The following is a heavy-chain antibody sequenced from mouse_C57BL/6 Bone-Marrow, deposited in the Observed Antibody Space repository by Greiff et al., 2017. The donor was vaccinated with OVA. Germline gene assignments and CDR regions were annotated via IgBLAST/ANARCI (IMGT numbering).Heavy chain of an antibody. J-gene: IGHJ3*01. Sequence: QVQLQQSGAELARPGASVKMSCKASGYTFTSYTMHWVKQRPGQGLEWIGYINPSSGYTKYNQTFKDKSTLTADKYSRPAYMQLSSLTSEDSAVYYCARPWFAYWGQGTLVTVSA. CDR1: GYTFTSYT. CDR2: INPSSGYT. CDR3: ARPWFAY. V-gene: IGHV1-4*01.